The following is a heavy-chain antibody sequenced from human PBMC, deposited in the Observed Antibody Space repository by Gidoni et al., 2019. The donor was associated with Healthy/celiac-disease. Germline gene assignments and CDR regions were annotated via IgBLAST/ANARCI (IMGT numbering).Heavy chain of an antibody. V-gene: IGHV4-39*01. D-gene: IGHD3-10*01. J-gene: IGHJ6*03. Sequence: QLQLQESGPGLVKPSETLSLTCTVSGGSISSSSYYWGWIRQPPGKGLEWSGSIYYSGSTYYNPSLKSRVTISGDTSKNQFSLKLSSVTAADTAVYYCARLLSGYYYYYMDVWGKGTTVTVSS. CDR3: ARLLSGYYYYYMDV. CDR1: GGSISSSSYY. CDR2: IYYSGST.